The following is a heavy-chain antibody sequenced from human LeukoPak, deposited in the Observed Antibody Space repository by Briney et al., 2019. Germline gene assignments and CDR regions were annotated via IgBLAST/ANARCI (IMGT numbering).Heavy chain of an antibody. V-gene: IGHV4-39*07. D-gene: IGHD5-12*01. J-gene: IGHJ4*02. CDR1: GDSISSTNYY. CDR2: INHSGST. Sequence: SESLSLTCTVSGDSISSTNYYWSWIRQPPGKGLEWIGEINHSGSTNYNPSLKSRVTISVDTSKNQFSLKLSSVTAADTAVYYCARGGMWWLRWFDYWGQGTLVTVSS. CDR3: ARGGMWWLRWFDY.